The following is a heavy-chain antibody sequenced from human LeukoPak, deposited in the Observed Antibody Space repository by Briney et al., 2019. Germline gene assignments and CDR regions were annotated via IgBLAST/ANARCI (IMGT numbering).Heavy chain of an antibody. D-gene: IGHD3-16*01. CDR2: INHSGST. J-gene: IGHJ3*02. CDR1: GGSFSGYY. Sequence: PSETLSLTCAVYGGSFSGYYWSWIRQPPGKGLEWIGEINHSGSTNYNPSLKSRVTISVDTSKNQFSLKLSSVTAADTAVYYCARGMILGGLRRTRAFDIWGQGTMVTVSS. V-gene: IGHV4-34*01. CDR3: ARGMILGGLRRTRAFDI.